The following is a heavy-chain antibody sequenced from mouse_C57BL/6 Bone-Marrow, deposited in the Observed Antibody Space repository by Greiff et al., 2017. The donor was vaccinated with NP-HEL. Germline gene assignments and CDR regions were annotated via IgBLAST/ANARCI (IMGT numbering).Heavy chain of an antibody. J-gene: IGHJ3*01. D-gene: IGHD1-1*01. CDR1: GYTFTDYN. CDR2: INPNNGGT. CDR3: ASPSTVAPFAY. Sequence: EVKLVESGPELVKPGASVKIPCKASGYTFTDYNMDWVKQSHGKSLEWIGDINPNNGGTIYNQKFKGKATLTVDKSSSTAYMELRSLTSEDTAVYYCASPSTVAPFAYWGQGTLVTVSA. V-gene: IGHV1-18*01.